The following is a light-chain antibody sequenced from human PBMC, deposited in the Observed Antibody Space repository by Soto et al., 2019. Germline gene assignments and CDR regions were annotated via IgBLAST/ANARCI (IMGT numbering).Light chain of an antibody. CDR2: KAS. Sequence: QMTQSPSTLSGSVGDRVTITCRASQTISSWLAWYQQKPGKAPKLLIYKASTLRSGVPSRFSGSGSGTEFTLTISSLQPDDFATYYCQHYNSYSEAFGQGTKVDIK. V-gene: IGKV1-5*03. CDR1: QTISSW. J-gene: IGKJ1*01. CDR3: QHYNSYSEA.